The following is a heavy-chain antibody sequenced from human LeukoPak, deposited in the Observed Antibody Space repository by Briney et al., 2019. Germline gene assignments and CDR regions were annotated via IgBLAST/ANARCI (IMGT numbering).Heavy chain of an antibody. Sequence: GGSLRLSCAASEFTFNNYWMSWVRQAPGKGLEWVANIKQDGSEKYYVDSVKGRSTISRGNAKNSLYLQMNSLRAEDTAVYYCAGSGPSGSYSLDYWGQGTLVTVSS. CDR1: EFTFNNYW. V-gene: IGHV3-7*01. CDR3: AGSGPSGSYSLDY. J-gene: IGHJ4*02. D-gene: IGHD1-26*01. CDR2: IKQDGSEK.